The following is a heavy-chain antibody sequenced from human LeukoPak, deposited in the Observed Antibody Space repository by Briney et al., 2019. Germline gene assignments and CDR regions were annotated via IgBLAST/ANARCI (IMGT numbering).Heavy chain of an antibody. J-gene: IGHJ4*02. Sequence: GGSLRLSCAASGFTFSSYAMNWVRQAPGKGLEWVSGISGSGAGTYYADSVKGRFTISRDNSKNTLYLQMNSLRADDTAVYYCAKMVREFYTISYYFDYWGQGTLVTVSS. CDR2: ISGSGAGT. CDR3: AKMVREFYTISYYFDY. CDR1: GFTFSSYA. D-gene: IGHD2-8*01. V-gene: IGHV3-23*01.